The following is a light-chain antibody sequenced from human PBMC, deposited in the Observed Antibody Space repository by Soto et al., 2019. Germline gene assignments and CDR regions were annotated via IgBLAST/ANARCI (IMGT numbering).Light chain of an antibody. CDR3: QQYNDWPWT. CDR1: QGVSSN. V-gene: IGKV3-15*01. CDR2: GAS. Sequence: EIVMTQSPATLSVSPGERATLSCRASQGVSSNLAWYQQKPGQAPRLLIYGASTRATGLPARFSGSESATECTLTISSLQSEDFAVYYCQQYNDWPWTFGQGTKVEIK. J-gene: IGKJ1*01.